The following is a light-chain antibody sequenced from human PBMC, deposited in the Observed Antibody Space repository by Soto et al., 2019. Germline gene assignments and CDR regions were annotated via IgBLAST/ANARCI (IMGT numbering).Light chain of an antibody. CDR1: QSVSSN. J-gene: IGKJ2*01. CDR2: GAS. CDR3: QQYNNWPRGT. V-gene: IGKV3-15*01. Sequence: EIVMTRSPATLSVSPGERATLSCRASQSVSSNLAWYQQKPGQAPRRLIYGASTRATGIPARFSGSGSGTEFTLTISSLQSEDFAVYYCQQYNNWPRGTFGQGTNLEIK.